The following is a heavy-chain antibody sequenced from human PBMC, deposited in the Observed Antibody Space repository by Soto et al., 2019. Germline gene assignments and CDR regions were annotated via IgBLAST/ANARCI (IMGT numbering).Heavy chain of an antibody. CDR2: ISAHNGNT. Sequence: QVHLVQSGAEVKKPGASVKVSCKASGYTFTSYGITWVRQAPGQGLEGMGWISAHNGNTDYAQKLQGRVIVTRDTSTSTAYRELRSLISDDTAVYYCARGRYGDYWGQGALVTVSS. V-gene: IGHV1-18*01. J-gene: IGHJ4*02. CDR1: GYTFTSYG. D-gene: IGHD1-1*01. CDR3: ARGRYGDY.